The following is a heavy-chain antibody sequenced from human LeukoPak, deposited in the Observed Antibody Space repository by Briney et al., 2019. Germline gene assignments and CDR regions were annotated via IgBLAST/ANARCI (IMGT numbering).Heavy chain of an antibody. J-gene: IGHJ4*02. CDR3: ARAGYDILTGYYVDY. V-gene: IGHV1/OR15-3*02. Sequence: ASVKVSCKASGYTFGAYYMYWVRQAPGQRLEWMGWINTRNGNAYYSQDFQGRVTITRDTSASTAYMELSRLRSDDTAVYYCARAGYDILTGYYVDYWGQGTLVTVSS. CDR1: GYTFGAYY. D-gene: IGHD3-9*01. CDR2: INTRNGNA.